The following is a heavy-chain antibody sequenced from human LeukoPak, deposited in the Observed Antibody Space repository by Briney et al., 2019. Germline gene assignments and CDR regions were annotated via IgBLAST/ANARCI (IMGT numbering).Heavy chain of an antibody. CDR3: ARGPNSNWSGLDF. CDR2: ISPTGSTT. J-gene: IGHJ4*02. Sequence: PGGSLRLSCAASGFTFSSYGMHWARHLPGKGLVWVSRISPTGSTTSYADSVKGRFTVSRDNAKNTLYLQVNNLRAEDTAVYYCARGPNSNWSGLDFWGQGTLLTVSS. V-gene: IGHV3-74*01. CDR1: GFTFSSYG. D-gene: IGHD6-6*01.